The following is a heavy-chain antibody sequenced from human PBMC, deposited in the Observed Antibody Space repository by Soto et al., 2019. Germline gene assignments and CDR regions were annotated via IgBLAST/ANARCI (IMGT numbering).Heavy chain of an antibody. D-gene: IGHD3-10*01. CDR1: GYTFTSYD. Sequence: ASVKVSCKASGYTFTSYDINWVRQATGQGLEWMGWMNPNSGNTGYAQRFQGRVTMTRNTSISTAYMELSSLRSEDTAVYYCARGRHYGPRDRLDYWGQGTLVTVSS. CDR3: ARGRHYGPRDRLDY. V-gene: IGHV1-8*01. J-gene: IGHJ4*02. CDR2: MNPNSGNT.